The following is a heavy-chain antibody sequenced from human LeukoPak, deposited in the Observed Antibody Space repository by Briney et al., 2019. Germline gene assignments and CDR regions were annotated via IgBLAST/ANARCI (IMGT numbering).Heavy chain of an antibody. CDR2: IKQDGSEK. D-gene: IGHD3-22*01. CDR1: GFTLSNSW. V-gene: IGHV3-7*03. Sequence: PGGSLRLSCVVSGFTLSNSWMSWVRQAPGKGLEWVANIKQDGSEKYYVDSVKGRFTISRDNAKNSLYLQMSSLRAEDTAVYYCARATSAYYYPDAFDIWGQGTMGTVSS. CDR3: ARATSAYYYPDAFDI. J-gene: IGHJ3*02.